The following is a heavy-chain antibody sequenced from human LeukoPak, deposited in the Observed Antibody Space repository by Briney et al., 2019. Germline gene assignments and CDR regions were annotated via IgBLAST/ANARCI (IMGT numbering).Heavy chain of an antibody. CDR2: ISSDGSST. CDR1: GFTFSSYW. CDR3: ANTKNFDWLPPTVYYFDY. Sequence: GGSLRLSCAASGFTFSSYWMHWVRQAPGKGLVWVSRISSDGSSTSYADSVKGRFTISRDNAKNTLYLQMNSLKTEDTAVYYCANTKNFDWLPPTVYYFDYWGQGTLVTVSS. D-gene: IGHD3-9*01. J-gene: IGHJ4*02. V-gene: IGHV3-74*01.